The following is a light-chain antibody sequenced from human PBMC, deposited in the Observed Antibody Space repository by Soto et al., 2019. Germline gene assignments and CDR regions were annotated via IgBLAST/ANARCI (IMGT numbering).Light chain of an antibody. V-gene: IGKV3-15*01. CDR2: GAS. Sequence: EIVMTQSPATLSVSPGERATLSCRASQSVSSNLAWYQQKPGQTPRLLIYGASTRAIGIPARFSGSGSGTEFTLAISGLQSEDCAVYYCQQYNKWLWTFGQGTNVEI. CDR3: QQYNKWLWT. J-gene: IGKJ1*01. CDR1: QSVSSN.